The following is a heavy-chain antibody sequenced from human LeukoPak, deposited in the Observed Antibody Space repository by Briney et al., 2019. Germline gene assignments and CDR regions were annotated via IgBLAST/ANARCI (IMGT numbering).Heavy chain of an antibody. Sequence: PGGSPRLSCAASGFTVSSNYMSWVRQAPGKGLEWVSVIYSGGSTYYADSVKGRFTISRDNSKNTLYLQMNCLRAEDTAVYYCARDKKKPLYGSGSIYGMDVWGQGTTVTVSS. V-gene: IGHV3-53*01. D-gene: IGHD3-10*01. CDR3: ARDKKKPLYGSGSIYGMDV. J-gene: IGHJ6*02. CDR1: GFTVSSNY. CDR2: IYSGGST.